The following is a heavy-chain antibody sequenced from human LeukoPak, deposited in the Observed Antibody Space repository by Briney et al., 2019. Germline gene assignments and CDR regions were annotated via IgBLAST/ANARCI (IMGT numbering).Heavy chain of an antibody. CDR3: ARASVQLEPYFDY. Sequence: ASVKVSCKASGYTFTGYYMHWVRQAPGQGLEWMEWINPNSGGTNYAQKFQGRVTMTRDTSISTAYMELSRLRSDDTAVYYCARASVQLEPYFDYWGQGTLVTVSS. CDR2: INPNSGGT. D-gene: IGHD1-1*01. V-gene: IGHV1-2*02. CDR1: GYTFTGYY. J-gene: IGHJ4*02.